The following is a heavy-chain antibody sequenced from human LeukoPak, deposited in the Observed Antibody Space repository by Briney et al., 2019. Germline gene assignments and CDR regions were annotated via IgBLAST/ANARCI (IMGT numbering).Heavy chain of an antibody. V-gene: IGHV3-30*02. D-gene: IGHD3-10*01. CDR2: IRYDGSNK. J-gene: IGHJ4*02. Sequence: PGGSLRLSCAASGFTFSSYGMHWVRQAPGKGLEWVAFIRYDGSNKYYADSVKGRFTISRDNSKNTLYLQMNSLRAEDTAVYYCARFLVPGVRGVLDYWGQGTLVTVSS. CDR1: GFTFSSYG. CDR3: ARFLVPGVRGVLDY.